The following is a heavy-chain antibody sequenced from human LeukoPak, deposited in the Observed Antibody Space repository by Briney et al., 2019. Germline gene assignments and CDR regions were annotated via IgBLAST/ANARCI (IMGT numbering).Heavy chain of an antibody. CDR2: ISYDGSNK. J-gene: IGHJ6*02. D-gene: IGHD6-19*01. Sequence: PGGSLRLSCAASGFTFSSYAMHWVRQAPGKGLEWVAVISYDGSNKYYADSVKGRFTISRDNSKNTPYLQMNSLRAEDTAVYYCAREYSSGWYNLGNYYYGMDVWGQGTTVTVSS. V-gene: IGHV3-30-3*01. CDR3: AREYSSGWYNLGNYYYGMDV. CDR1: GFTFSSYA.